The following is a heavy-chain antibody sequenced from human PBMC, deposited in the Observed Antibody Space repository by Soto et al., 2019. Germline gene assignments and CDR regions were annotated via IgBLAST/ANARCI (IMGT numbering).Heavy chain of an antibody. CDR3: ARLLWSRGDWFDP. CDR1: GGSISSYY. V-gene: IGHV4-59*08. CDR2: IYYNVNT. J-gene: IGHJ5*02. D-gene: IGHD3-10*01. Sequence: SETLSLTCTVSGGSISSYYWSWIRQPPGKGLEWIGYIYYNVNTNYNPSLKSRVTISVDTSKNQFSLKLSSVTAADTAVYYCARLLWSRGDWFDPWGQGTLVTVSS.